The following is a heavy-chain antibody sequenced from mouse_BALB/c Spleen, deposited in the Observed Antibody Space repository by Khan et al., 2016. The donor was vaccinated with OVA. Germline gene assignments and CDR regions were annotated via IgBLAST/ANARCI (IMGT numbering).Heavy chain of an antibody. CDR1: GYKFTEYA. CDR3: ASDGIRSLFAH. Sequence: QVQLQQSGAELVRPGVSVKISCKGSGYKFTEYAMNWVKESHEKSLEWIGVISTYYGDARYNQKFKGKATMTVDKSSSTAYMELSRLTSEDSAIYYCASDGIRSLFAHWGQGTLVTVSA. V-gene: IGHV1S137*01. J-gene: IGHJ3*01. D-gene: IGHD1-1*01. CDR2: ISTYYGDA.